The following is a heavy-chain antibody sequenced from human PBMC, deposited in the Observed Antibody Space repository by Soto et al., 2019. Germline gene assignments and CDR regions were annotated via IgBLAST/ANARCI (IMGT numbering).Heavy chain of an antibody. CDR1: GFSFTTAGVA. CDR2: IYYNDDR. J-gene: IGHJ4*02. Sequence: QITLQESGPTLVKPTQTLTLTCTFSGFSFTTAGVAVGWIRQTPGGALEWLTLIYYNDDRRFSPSLKTRLTITGDTSKNQVVLSLTNVDPGDTATYFCAHSDGGYAIICFDFWGQGIPVTVSS. CDR3: AHSDGGYAIICFDF. V-gene: IGHV2-5*01. D-gene: IGHD5-12*01.